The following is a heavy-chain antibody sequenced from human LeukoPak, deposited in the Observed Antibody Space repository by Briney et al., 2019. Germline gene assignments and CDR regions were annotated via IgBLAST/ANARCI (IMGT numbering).Heavy chain of an antibody. Sequence: GGSLRLSCAASRFTFSHYGMHWVRQAPGKGLEWVAVVFNDGSNQYYADSVKGRFTISRDNSQNMLYLQMNSLRPEDTAVYYCAKDAERGFDYSNSLQKWGQGTLVTVSS. CDR1: RFTFSHYG. D-gene: IGHD4-11*01. V-gene: IGHV3-33*03. CDR3: AKDAERGFDYSNSLQK. J-gene: IGHJ4*02. CDR2: VFNDGSNQ.